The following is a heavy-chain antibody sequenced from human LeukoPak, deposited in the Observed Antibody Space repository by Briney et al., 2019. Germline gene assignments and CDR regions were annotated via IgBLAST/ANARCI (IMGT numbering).Heavy chain of an antibody. D-gene: IGHD3-9*01. CDR2: VNPNSGNT. CDR1: GYTFTSYD. V-gene: IGHV1-8*01. J-gene: IGHJ4*02. CDR3: AKNYDFLTGYAN. Sequence: ASVKVSCKASGYTFTSYDINWVRQATGQGLEWMGWVNPNSGNTRYAQKFQGRLTMTRNASISTAYMELSSLRSEDTAVYYCAKNYDFLTGYANWGQGTLVTVSS.